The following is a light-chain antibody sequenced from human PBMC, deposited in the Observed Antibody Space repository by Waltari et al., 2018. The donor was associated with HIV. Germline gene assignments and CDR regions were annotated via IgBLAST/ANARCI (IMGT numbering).Light chain of an antibody. Sequence: DIVMTQSPDSLAVSLGEWATINCKSSKSVLYSSNNKNYLAWYQQKPGQPPKLLIYWASTRESGVPDRFSGSGSGTDFTLTISSLQAEDVAVYYCQQYYSTPLTFGGGTKVEIK. CDR1: KSVLYSSNNKNY. CDR2: WAS. CDR3: QQYYSTPLT. V-gene: IGKV4-1*01. J-gene: IGKJ4*01.